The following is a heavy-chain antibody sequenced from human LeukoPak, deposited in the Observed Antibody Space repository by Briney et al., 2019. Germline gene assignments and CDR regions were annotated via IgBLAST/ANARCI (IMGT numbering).Heavy chain of an antibody. CDR1: GYTFTGYY. Sequence: ASVKVSCKASGYTFTGYYMHWVRQAPGQGLEWMGWINPNSGGTNYAQKFQGRVTMTRDTSISTAYMELSRLRSDDTAVYYCARDRDSYGYTDMDVWGKGPRSPSP. CDR2: INPNSGGT. CDR3: ARDRDSYGYTDMDV. D-gene: IGHD5-18*01. V-gene: IGHV1-2*02. J-gene: IGHJ6*03.